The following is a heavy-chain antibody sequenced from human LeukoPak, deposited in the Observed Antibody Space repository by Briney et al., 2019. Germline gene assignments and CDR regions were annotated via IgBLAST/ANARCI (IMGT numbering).Heavy chain of an antibody. J-gene: IGHJ1*01. V-gene: IGHV3-11*04. CDR1: GFTFSDYY. CDR2: ISSSGSII. Sequence: GGSLRLSCAASGFTFSDYYMSWIRQAPGKGLGWVSYISSSGSIIDYADSVMGRFTISRDNSKNSLYLQMNSLRAEDTAVYYCTSPPLGYCSTTSCLQYFEQWGQGTLVTVSS. CDR3: TSPPLGYCSTTSCLQYFEQ. D-gene: IGHD2-2*01.